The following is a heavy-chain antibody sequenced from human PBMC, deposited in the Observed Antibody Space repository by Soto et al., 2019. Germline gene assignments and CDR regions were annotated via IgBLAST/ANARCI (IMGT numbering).Heavy chain of an antibody. V-gene: IGHV3-13*01. CDR1: GFTFSGFD. CDR3: AKSQEIGTHFFDS. Sequence: GSLRLSCEASGFTFSGFDMQWVRQPTGKGLEWVSSIGTAGDTYYAVSVKGRFTISRDNAKNSLSLQMNSLRAGDMAVYFCAKSQEIGTHFFDSWGQGTQVTVSS. J-gene: IGHJ4*02. CDR2: IGTAGDT. D-gene: IGHD6-13*01.